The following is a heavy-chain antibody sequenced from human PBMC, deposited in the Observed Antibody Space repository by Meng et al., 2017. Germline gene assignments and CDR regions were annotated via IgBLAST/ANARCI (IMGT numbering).Heavy chain of an antibody. Sequence: GESLKISCAASGFTFSGSAMHWVRQASGKGLEWVGRIRSKANSYATAYAASVKGRFTISRDDSKNTAYLQMNSLKTEDTAVYYCASDTYCSSTSCYGWGGYYYYGMDVWGQGTTVTVSS. J-gene: IGHJ6*02. CDR3: ASDTYCSSTSCYGWGGYYYYGMDV. D-gene: IGHD2-2*01. CDR2: IRSKANSYAT. CDR1: GFTFSGSA. V-gene: IGHV3-73*01.